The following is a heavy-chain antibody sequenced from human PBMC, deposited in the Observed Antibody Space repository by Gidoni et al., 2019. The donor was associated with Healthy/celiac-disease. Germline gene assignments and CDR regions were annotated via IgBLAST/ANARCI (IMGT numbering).Heavy chain of an antibody. CDR1: GFTFSSYS. CDR3: AREWLSNAFDI. D-gene: IGHD3-22*01. CDR2: ISSSSSFI. J-gene: IGHJ3*02. V-gene: IGHV3-21*06. Sequence: EVQLVESGGGLVKPGGSLRLSCAASGFTFSSYSMNWVRQAPGKGLEWVSSISSSSSFINYADSVKGRFTISRDNAKNSLYLQMNSLRAEDTAVYYCAREWLSNAFDIWGQGTMVTVSS.